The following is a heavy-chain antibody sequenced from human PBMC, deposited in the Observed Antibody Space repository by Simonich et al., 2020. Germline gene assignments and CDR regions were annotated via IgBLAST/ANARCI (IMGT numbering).Heavy chain of an antibody. CDR3: AREGLLLDAFDI. CDR1: GFTFSGYA. D-gene: IGHD2-15*01. J-gene: IGHJ3*02. V-gene: IGHV3-30*01. Sequence: QVQLVESGGGVVPPGRSLRLSCAASGFTFSGYAMHGVRQAPGKGLEWVAVISYDVSNKYYADSVKGRFTISRDNSKNTLYLQMNSLRAEDTAVYYCAREGLLLDAFDIWGQGTMVTVSS. CDR2: ISYDVSNK.